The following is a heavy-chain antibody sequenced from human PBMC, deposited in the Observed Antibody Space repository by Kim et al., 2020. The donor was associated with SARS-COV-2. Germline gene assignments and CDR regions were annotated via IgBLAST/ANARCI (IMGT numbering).Heavy chain of an antibody. CDR1: AITFSGYA. Sequence: GGSLRLSCTASAITFSGYAMSWVRQAPGKGLEWISAISAGAAGIYYADSVKGRFTISRDNSKHTLSLQMDGLRTEDTAVYYCAQERLRAVGGVIQEKGY. CDR3: AQERLRAVGGVIQEKGY. CDR2: ISAGAAGI. J-gene: IGHJ4*03. D-gene: IGHD3-10*01. V-gene: IGHV3-23*01.